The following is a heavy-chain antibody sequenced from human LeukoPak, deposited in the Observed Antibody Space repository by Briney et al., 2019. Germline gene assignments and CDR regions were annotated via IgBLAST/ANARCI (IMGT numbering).Heavy chain of an antibody. CDR3: ARPSNYYDISGSFDC. CDR2: ISDSGST. CDR1: GGSISSYY. D-gene: IGHD3-22*01. J-gene: IGHJ4*01. Sequence: KPAETESLTCTVSGGSISSYYWTWIRQPPGKGLEWIGYISDSGSTNYNPSLKSRVTISVDTSKKQFSLKLTSVTAADTAVYYCARPSNYYDISGSFDCWGQGRLVSVSS. V-gene: IGHV4-59*08.